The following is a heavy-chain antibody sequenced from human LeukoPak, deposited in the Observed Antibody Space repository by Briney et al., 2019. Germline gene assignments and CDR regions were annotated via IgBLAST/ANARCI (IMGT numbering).Heavy chain of an antibody. J-gene: IGHJ5*02. CDR1: GYTFSSYG. CDR2: ISAYNGKT. CDR3: ARDIKRSRARWENLGFDP. V-gene: IGHV1-18*01. D-gene: IGHD1-14*01. Sequence: ASVTVSCKASGYTFSSYGITWVRQAPGQGLEWMGWISAYNGKTNYAQTFQGRVTITTDTSTSTAYMEVRSLRSDDTAMYYCARDIKRSRARWENLGFDPWGQGTLVTVSS.